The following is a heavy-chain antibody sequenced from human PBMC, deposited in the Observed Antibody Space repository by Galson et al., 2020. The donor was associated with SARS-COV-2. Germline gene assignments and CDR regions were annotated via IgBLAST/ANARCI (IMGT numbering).Heavy chain of an antibody. CDR2: ISYDGSNK. J-gene: IGHJ4*02. CDR3: ARTYSGSYYAHFDY. CDR1: GFTFSSYA. V-gene: IGHV3-30-3*01. D-gene: IGHD1-26*01. Sequence: GESLKISCAASGFTFSSYAMHWVRPAPGKGLEWVAVISYDGSNKYYADSVKGRFTISRDNSKNTLYLQMNSLRAEDTAVYYCARTYSGSYYAHFDYWGQGTLVTVSS.